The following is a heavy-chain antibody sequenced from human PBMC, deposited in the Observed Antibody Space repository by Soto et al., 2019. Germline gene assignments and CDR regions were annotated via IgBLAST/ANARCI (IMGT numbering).Heavy chain of an antibody. J-gene: IGHJ1*01. CDR3: AKDKPAAGSQWLVPI. CDR2: ISDSGGST. Sequence: VGSLRLSGAASGVTFRNCAMTWVRQAPGMGLQSVSAISDSGGSTYYADSLRGRFTISRDNSKNTLYLQLNSLGAEDTAVYYCAKDKPAAGSQWLVPIWCRGALVTVSS. V-gene: IGHV3-23*01. D-gene: IGHD6-19*01. CDR1: GVTFRNCA.